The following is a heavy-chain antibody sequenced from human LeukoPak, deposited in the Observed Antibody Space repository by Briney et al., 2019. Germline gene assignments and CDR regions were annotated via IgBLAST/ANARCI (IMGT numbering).Heavy chain of an antibody. Sequence: ASVKVSCKASGHTFTGYYMHWVRQAPGQGLEWMGWINPNSGGTNYAQKFQGRVTMTRDTSISTAYMELRSLRSDDTAVYYCAREGYFDWPYYFDYWGQGTLVTVSS. V-gene: IGHV1-2*02. CDR2: INPNSGGT. J-gene: IGHJ4*02. CDR3: AREGYFDWPYYFDY. D-gene: IGHD3-9*01. CDR1: GHTFTGYY.